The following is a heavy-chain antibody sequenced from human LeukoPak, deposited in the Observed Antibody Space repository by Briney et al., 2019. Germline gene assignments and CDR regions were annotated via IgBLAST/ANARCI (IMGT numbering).Heavy chain of an antibody. CDR1: GGSFSGYY. D-gene: IGHD3-22*01. CDR2: IYYTGNT. J-gene: IGHJ3*02. CDR3: TKSGGYGLIRI. V-gene: IGHV4-34*03. Sequence: SETLSLTCAVYGGSFSGYYWGWIRQPPGKGLEWIGNIYYTGNTYYNSSLKSRVTISLDTSKNQFSLKVISMTAADTAAYYCTKSGGYGLIRICGRGTMVTVSS.